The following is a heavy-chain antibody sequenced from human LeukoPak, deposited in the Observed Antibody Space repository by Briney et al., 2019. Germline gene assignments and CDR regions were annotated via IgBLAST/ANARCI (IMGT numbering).Heavy chain of an antibody. D-gene: IGHD2-2*02. CDR3: ARTVAPDIVVVPAAIPHYYYYGMDV. Sequence: PSETLSLTCTVSGGSISSGGYYWSWIRQHPGKGLEWIGYIYYSGSTYYNPSLKSRVTISVDTSKNQFSLKLSSVTAADTAVYYCARTVAPDIVVVPAAIPHYYYYGMDVWGQGTTVTLSS. J-gene: IGHJ6*02. V-gene: IGHV4-31*03. CDR1: GGSISSGGYY. CDR2: IYYSGST.